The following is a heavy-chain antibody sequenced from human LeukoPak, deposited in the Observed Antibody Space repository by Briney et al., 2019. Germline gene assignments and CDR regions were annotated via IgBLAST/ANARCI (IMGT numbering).Heavy chain of an antibody. V-gene: IGHV3-30*04. CDR2: MSYDVTNK. J-gene: IGHJ4*02. Sequence: GGSLRLSCAASGFTFSSYALHWVRQAPGKGLEWVAAMSYDVTNKYYADSVKGRFTIPRDNSKNTLYLQMNSLRAEDTAVYYCARGYCTSTSCYNDYWGQGTLVTVSS. D-gene: IGHD2-2*02. CDR1: GFTFSSYA. CDR3: ARGYCTSTSCYNDY.